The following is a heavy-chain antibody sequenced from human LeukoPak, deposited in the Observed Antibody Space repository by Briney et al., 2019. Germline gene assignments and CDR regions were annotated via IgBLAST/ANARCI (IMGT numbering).Heavy chain of an antibody. D-gene: IGHD6-19*01. CDR1: GYTFTSYG. Sequence: ASVKVSCKASGYTFTSYGISWVRQAPGQGLEWMGWISAYNGNTNYAQKLQGRVTMTTDTSTSTAYMELRSLRSDDTAVYYCARVSTSIAVAEGFDYWGQGTLVTVSS. V-gene: IGHV1-18*01. CDR3: ARVSTSIAVAEGFDY. CDR2: ISAYNGNT. J-gene: IGHJ4*02.